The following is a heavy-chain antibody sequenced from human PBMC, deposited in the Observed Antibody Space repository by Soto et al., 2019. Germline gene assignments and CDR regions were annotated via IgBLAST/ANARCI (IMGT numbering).Heavy chain of an antibody. Sequence: ASVKVSCKASGYTFTSYAMHWVRQAPGQRLEWMGWISAYNGNTDYAQKLQGRVTMTTDTSTSTAYMELRSLRSDDTAVYYCARDSPVVAGTQRDNWFDPWGQGTLVTVSS. V-gene: IGHV1-18*01. CDR2: ISAYNGNT. CDR1: GYTFTSYA. CDR3: ARDSPVVAGTQRDNWFDP. J-gene: IGHJ5*02. D-gene: IGHD2-15*01.